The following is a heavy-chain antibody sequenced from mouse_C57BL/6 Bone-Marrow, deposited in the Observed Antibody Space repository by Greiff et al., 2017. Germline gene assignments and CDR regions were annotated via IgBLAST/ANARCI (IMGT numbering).Heavy chain of an antibody. Sequence: QVQLQQPGAELVMPGASVKLSCKASGYTFTSYWMHWVKQRPGQGLEWIGGIDPSDSYTNYNQKFKGQSTLTVDKSSSTAYMQLSSLTSEDSAFYYCARFEDYYCSRLYYYAIDYWGQGTSVTVSS. CDR2: IDPSDSYT. CDR1: GYTFTSYW. D-gene: IGHD1-1*01. J-gene: IGHJ4*01. V-gene: IGHV1-69*01. CDR3: ARFEDYYCSRLYYYAIDY.